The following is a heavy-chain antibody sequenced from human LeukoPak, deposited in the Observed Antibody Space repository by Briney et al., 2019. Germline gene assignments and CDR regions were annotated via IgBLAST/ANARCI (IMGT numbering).Heavy chain of an antibody. D-gene: IGHD3-22*01. Sequence: GASVKVSCKVSGYTFTELSMHWVGQPPGKGLDGMGGFDPEDGETIYAQKFQGRVTMTEDTSTDTAYMELSSLRSEDTAVYYCAIDSSGYSAFDIWGQGTMVTVSS. V-gene: IGHV1-24*01. J-gene: IGHJ3*02. CDR2: FDPEDGET. CDR3: AIDSSGYSAFDI. CDR1: GYTFTELS.